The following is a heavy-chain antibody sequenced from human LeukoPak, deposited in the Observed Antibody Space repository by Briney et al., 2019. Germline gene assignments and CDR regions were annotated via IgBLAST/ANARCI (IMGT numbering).Heavy chain of an antibody. V-gene: IGHV3-21*01. J-gene: IGHJ5*02. CDR1: GFTFSSYS. CDR2: ISSSSSYI. Sequence: GGSLRLSCAASGFTFSSYSMNWVRQAPGKGLEWVSSISSSSSYIYYADSVKGRFIISRDNAKNSLYLQMNSLRAEDTAMYYCARDGWFGDYIWLDPWGQGTLVTVSS. CDR3: ARDGWFGDYIWLDP. D-gene: IGHD3-10*01.